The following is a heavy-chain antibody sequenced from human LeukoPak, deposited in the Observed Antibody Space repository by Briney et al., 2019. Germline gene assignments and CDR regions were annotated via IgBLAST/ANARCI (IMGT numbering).Heavy chain of an antibody. J-gene: IGHJ5*02. CDR1: GGSIGTYY. V-gene: IGHV4-59*01. Sequence: SETLSLTCTVSGGSIGTYYWSWIQQSPGKGLEWIGYIYYGGGTNYNPSLKSRVTISVDTSKNQFSLKVFSVTAADTAVYYCARVSEVGFASYASAWYWFDPWGQGTLVTVSS. CDR2: IYYGGGT. D-gene: IGHD6-19*01. CDR3: ARVSEVGFASYASAWYWFDP.